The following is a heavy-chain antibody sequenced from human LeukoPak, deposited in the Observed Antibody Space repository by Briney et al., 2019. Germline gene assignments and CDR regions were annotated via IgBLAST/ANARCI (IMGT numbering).Heavy chain of an antibody. Sequence: GGSLRLSCAASGFTFGSCAMNWVRQAPGKGLEWVSYISSSGGTIYYTDSVKGRFTISRDNAKNSLYLQMNSLRAEDTAVYYCARGGEDIVLMVYAPLDYWGQGTLVTVSS. CDR2: ISSSGGTI. V-gene: IGHV3-48*03. J-gene: IGHJ4*02. CDR1: GFTFGSCA. D-gene: IGHD2-8*01. CDR3: ARGGEDIVLMVYAPLDY.